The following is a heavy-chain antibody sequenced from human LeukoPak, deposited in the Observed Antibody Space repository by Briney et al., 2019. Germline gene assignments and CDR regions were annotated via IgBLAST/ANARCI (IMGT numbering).Heavy chain of an antibody. Sequence: PGGSLRLSCAASGFTFSTYAMSWVRQAPGKGLEWVSAISAIGAGTYYSDSVKGRFTVSRDNSKNTLYLQMNSLRAEDTAVYYCATMRVTTNWGQGNPVTVSS. J-gene: IGHJ1*01. CDR3: ATMRVTTN. V-gene: IGHV3-23*01. CDR1: GFTFSTYA. CDR2: ISAIGAGT. D-gene: IGHD5-12*01.